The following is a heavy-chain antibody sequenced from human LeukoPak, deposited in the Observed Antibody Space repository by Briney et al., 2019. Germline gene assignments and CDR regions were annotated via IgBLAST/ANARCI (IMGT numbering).Heavy chain of an antibody. Sequence: SETLSLTCAVYGGSFSAYYWSWIRQPPGKGLEWIGYAYYSGHTNYNSSLKSRVTMSLDTSKSQFSLRLSSVTAADTAVYFCARHPFATPFDYWGPGTLVTVSS. J-gene: IGHJ4*02. D-gene: IGHD2-15*01. V-gene: IGHV4-59*08. CDR3: ARHPFATPFDY. CDR1: GGSFSAYY. CDR2: AYYSGHT.